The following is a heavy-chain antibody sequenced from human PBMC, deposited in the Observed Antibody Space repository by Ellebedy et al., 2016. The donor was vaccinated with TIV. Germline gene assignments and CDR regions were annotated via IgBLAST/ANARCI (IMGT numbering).Heavy chain of an antibody. Sequence: GESLKISCAASGFTFTNYAMHWVRQAPGKGLEWVAVTSYDEINKYYADSVKGRFTISRDNSKDTLYLQVNSLRAEDTAVYYCARDPEGVGPAFDIWGQGTMVTVSS. D-gene: IGHD1-14*01. CDR2: TSYDEINK. CDR1: GFTFTNYA. V-gene: IGHV3-30-3*01. CDR3: ARDPEGVGPAFDI. J-gene: IGHJ3*02.